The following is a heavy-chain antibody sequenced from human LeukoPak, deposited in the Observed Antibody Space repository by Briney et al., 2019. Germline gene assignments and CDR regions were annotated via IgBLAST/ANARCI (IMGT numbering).Heavy chain of an antibody. CDR3: ARDSGSGWFFDY. Sequence: SETLSVTCTVSGGSISSYYWSWIRQPAGKGVEWIGRIYTSGSTNYNPSLKSRVTMSVDTSKNQFSLKLSSVTAADTAVYYCARDSGSGWFFDYWGQGTLVTVSS. D-gene: IGHD6-19*01. J-gene: IGHJ4*02. V-gene: IGHV4-4*07. CDR2: IYTSGST. CDR1: GGSISSYY.